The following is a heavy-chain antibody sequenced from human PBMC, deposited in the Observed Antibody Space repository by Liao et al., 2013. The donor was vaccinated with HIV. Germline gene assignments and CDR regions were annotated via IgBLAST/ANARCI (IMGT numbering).Heavy chain of an antibody. Sequence: VQLQQWGAGLLKPSETLSLTCTVSGGSISSYYWSWIRQPAGKGLEWIGRIYYSGSTYCNPSLKSRVTMSVDTSKNQFSLKLSSVTAADTAVYYCARDPYYDFWSGYYSWGTFDIWGQGTMVTVSS. J-gene: IGHJ3*02. D-gene: IGHD3-3*01. CDR2: IYYSGST. CDR1: GGSISSYY. CDR3: ARDPYYDFWSGYYSWGTFDI. V-gene: IGHV4-59*10.